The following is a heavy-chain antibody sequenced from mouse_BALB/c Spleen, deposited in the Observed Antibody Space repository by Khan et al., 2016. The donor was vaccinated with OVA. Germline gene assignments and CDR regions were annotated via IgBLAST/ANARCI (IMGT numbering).Heavy chain of an antibody. Sequence: VKLLESGAELAKPGASVKMSCKASGYTFINYWILWVKQRPGQGPEWIGYINPSTAYTEYNQNFKDKATLTADKSSSTAYMQLSSLTSEDSAVYYCARRGLRWDFDYWGQGTTLTVSS. CDR2: INPSTAYT. J-gene: IGHJ2*01. D-gene: IGHD1-1*01. V-gene: IGHV1-7*01. CDR1: GYTFINYW. CDR3: ARRGLRWDFDY.